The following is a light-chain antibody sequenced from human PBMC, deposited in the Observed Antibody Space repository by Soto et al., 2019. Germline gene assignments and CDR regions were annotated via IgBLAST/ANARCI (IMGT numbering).Light chain of an antibody. CDR3: QLYNSYSEA. J-gene: IGKJ4*01. CDR1: QTISSW. Sequence: DIQMTQYTTTLAGSVGDRVTITCRASQTISSWVAWYQQKPGTEPKLLIDKASTLKSWVQSRGSGSGSWTECTRTISSLKPDDVATEYCQLYNSYSEAVVEGTKVDIK. V-gene: IGKV1-5*03. CDR2: KAS.